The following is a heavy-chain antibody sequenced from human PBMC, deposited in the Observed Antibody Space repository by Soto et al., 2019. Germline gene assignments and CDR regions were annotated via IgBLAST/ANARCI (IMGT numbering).Heavy chain of an antibody. J-gene: IGHJ4*02. CDR2: ISAYNGNT. V-gene: IGHV1-18*01. CDR3: ARVFKDFWSGYYFDY. D-gene: IGHD3-3*01. Sequence: ASVKVSCKASGYTFTSYGISWVRQAPGQGLEWMGWISAYNGNTNYAQKLQGRVTMTTDTSTSTAYMELRSLRSDDTAVYYCARVFKDFWSGYYFDYRGQGTLVTVSS. CDR1: GYTFTSYG.